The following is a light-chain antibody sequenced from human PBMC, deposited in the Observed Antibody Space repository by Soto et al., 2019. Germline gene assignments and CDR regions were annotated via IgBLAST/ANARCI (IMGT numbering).Light chain of an antibody. CDR1: TNDVGTYNY. Sequence: QAVVTQPASVSGSPGQSITISCTGTTNDVGTYNYVSWYQQHPGKAPKLIIFDVSHRPSGISNRFSGSKSGNTASLTISGLHAEDEADYYCCSYAGSSTWVFGGGTKLTVL. V-gene: IGLV2-23*02. J-gene: IGLJ3*02. CDR2: DVS. CDR3: CSYAGSSTWV.